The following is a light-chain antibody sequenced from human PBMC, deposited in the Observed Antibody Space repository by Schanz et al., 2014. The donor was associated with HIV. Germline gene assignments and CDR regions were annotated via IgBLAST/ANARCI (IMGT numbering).Light chain of an antibody. Sequence: QSALTQPASVSGSPGQSITISCTGTSSDVGGYNYVSWYQQHPGKAPKLIIYDVNNRPSGVSNRFSGSKSGNTASLTVSGLQADDEADYYCCSYAGTNNLWVFGGGTKLTVV. V-gene: IGLV2-14*01. CDR1: SSDVGGYNY. J-gene: IGLJ3*02. CDR2: DVN. CDR3: CSYAGTNNLWV.